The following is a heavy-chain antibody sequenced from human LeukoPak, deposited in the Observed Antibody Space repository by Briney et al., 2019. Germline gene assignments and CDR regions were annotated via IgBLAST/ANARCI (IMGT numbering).Heavy chain of an antibody. CDR1: GYSFTSYW. V-gene: IGHV5-51*01. Sequence: GESLKISCKGSGYSFTSYWIGWVRQMPGKGLEWMGIIYPGDSDTRYSPSFQGQVTISADKSISTAYLQWSSLQASDTAMYYCARLLSSSGPGVYYFDYWGQGTLVTVSS. D-gene: IGHD3-22*01. J-gene: IGHJ4*02. CDR3: ARLLSSSGPGVYYFDY. CDR2: IYPGDSDT.